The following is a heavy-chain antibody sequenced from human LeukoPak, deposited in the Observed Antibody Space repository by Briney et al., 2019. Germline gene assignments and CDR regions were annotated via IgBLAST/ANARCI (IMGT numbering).Heavy chain of an antibody. CDR3: ARVTYYHGSGSYLIDS. CDR1: GGSISSSNW. Sequence: SGTLSLTCAVSGGSISSSNWWSWVRQPPGKGLEWIGEIYRSGSINYNPSFRSRVTISVDKSKNQFSLKLTSVTAADTAVYYCARVTYYHGSGSYLIDSWGQGTLVTVSS. V-gene: IGHV4-4*02. J-gene: IGHJ5*01. CDR2: IYRSGSI. D-gene: IGHD3-10*01.